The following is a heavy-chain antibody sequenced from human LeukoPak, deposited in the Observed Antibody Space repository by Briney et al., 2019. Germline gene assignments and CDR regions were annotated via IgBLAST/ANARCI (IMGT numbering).Heavy chain of an antibody. CDR1: GFTFDDYA. CDR2: ISWNSGSI. D-gene: IGHD6-19*01. CDR3: AKSTVAARPFDY. V-gene: IGHV3-9*01. J-gene: IGHJ4*02. Sequence: SLRLSCAAFGFTFDDYAMHWVRQAPGKGLEWASGISWNSGSIGYADSVKGRFTISRDNAKNSLYLQMNSLRAEDTALYYCAKSTVAARPFDYWGQGTLVTVSS.